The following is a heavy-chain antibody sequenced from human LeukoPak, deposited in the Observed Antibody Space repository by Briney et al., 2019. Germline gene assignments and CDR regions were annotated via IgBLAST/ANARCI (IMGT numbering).Heavy chain of an antibody. CDR1: GYTFTSYG. D-gene: IGHD3-22*01. CDR2: ISAYNGNT. J-gene: IGHJ4*02. Sequence: GASVKVSCKASGYTFTSYGISWVRQAPGRGLEWMGWISAYNGNTNYAQKLQGRVTMTTDTSTSTAYMELRSLRSDDTAVYYCARTASASEVYYDSSGYYAIFDYWGQGTLVTVSS. CDR3: ARTASASEVYYDSSGYYAIFDY. V-gene: IGHV1-18*01.